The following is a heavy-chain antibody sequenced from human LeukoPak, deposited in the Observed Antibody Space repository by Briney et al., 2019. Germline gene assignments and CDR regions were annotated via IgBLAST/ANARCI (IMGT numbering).Heavy chain of an antibody. CDR2: INPNSGGT. V-gene: IGHV1-2*02. D-gene: IGHD5-12*01. Sequence: ASVKVSCKASGYTFTGYYMHWARQAPGQGLEWMGWINPNSGGTNYAQKFQGRVTMTRDTSISTAYMELSRLRSDDTAVYYCARVSGYDLGAFDYWGQGTLVTVSS. CDR1: GYTFTGYY. J-gene: IGHJ4*02. CDR3: ARVSGYDLGAFDY.